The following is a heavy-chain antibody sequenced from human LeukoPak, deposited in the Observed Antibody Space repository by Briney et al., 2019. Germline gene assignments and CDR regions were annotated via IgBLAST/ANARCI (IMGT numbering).Heavy chain of an antibody. CDR3: AREKIGYYDSSGRGWFDP. J-gene: IGHJ5*02. CDR1: GGSISGGSYH. V-gene: IGHV4-61*02. Sequence: SETLSLTCTVSGGSISGGSYHWSWIRQPAGKGLEWIGRIYTSGSTNYNPSLKSRVTISVDTSKKQFSLKLSSVTAADTAVYYCAREKIGYYDSSGRGWFDPWGQGTLVTVSS. D-gene: IGHD3-22*01. CDR2: IYTSGST.